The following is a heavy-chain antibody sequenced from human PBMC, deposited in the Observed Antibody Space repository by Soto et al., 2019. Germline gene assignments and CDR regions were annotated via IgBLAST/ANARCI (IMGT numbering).Heavy chain of an antibody. D-gene: IGHD2-8*01. Sequence: EVQLVESGGGLSQPGGYLRLSCAASGFTFSNYWMHWVRQAPGKGLVWVSRIKSDGSSTTYADSVEGRFTISRDNAKNTLYLQMNSLRVEDTAVYYCVRVRPRPNRMDVWGQGTTVTVS. CDR1: GFTFSNYW. J-gene: IGHJ6*02. V-gene: IGHV3-74*01. CDR3: VRVRPRPNRMDV. CDR2: IKSDGSST.